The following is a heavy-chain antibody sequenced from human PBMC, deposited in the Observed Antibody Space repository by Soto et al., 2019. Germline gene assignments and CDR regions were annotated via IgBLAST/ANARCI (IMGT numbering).Heavy chain of an antibody. D-gene: IGHD3-9*01. CDR2: VYYTGST. V-gene: IGHV4-59*08. CDR3: ARTVLGPDLLADSFVDYYYYMDV. J-gene: IGHJ6*03. Sequence: QLQLQESGPGLVRPSETLSLTCTVSGGSISNFYWSWIRQPPGKGLEWIGYVYYTGSTSYNPSLKRRVTFSADSSRGQFSLRLNSVTAADTAVYYCARTVLGPDLLADSFVDYYYYMDVWGQGTTVTVSS. CDR1: GGSISNFY.